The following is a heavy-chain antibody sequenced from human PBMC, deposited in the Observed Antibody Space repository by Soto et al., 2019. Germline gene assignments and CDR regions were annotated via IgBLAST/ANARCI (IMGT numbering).Heavy chain of an antibody. Sequence: GGSLRLSCAASGFTFSSYAMSWVRQAPGKGLEWVSAISGSGGSTYYADSVKGRFTISRDNSKNTLYLQMNSLRAEDTAVYYCAKDGRLGMSWFVANWYFDLWGRGTLVTVSS. J-gene: IGHJ2*01. V-gene: IGHV3-23*01. CDR3: AKDGRLGMSWFVANWYFDL. D-gene: IGHD7-27*01. CDR1: GFTFSSYA. CDR2: ISGSGGST.